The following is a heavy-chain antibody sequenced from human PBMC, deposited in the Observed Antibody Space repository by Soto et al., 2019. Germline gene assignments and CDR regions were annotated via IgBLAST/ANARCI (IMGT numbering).Heavy chain of an antibody. CDR2: MSSDGSKI. D-gene: IGHD1-26*01. V-gene: IGHV3-30*18. CDR3: AKDEGVGGTLGLFDN. J-gene: IGHJ4*02. Sequence: QVQLVESGGGAVQPGESLRLSCVASGFDFTYYAMHWVRQAPGKGLESVAVMSSDGSKIHHTDSVKGRFTISRDNSKNTLYLQMNSLRKEDTAVYFCAKDEGVGGTLGLFDNWGQATLVSVSS. CDR1: GFDFTYYA.